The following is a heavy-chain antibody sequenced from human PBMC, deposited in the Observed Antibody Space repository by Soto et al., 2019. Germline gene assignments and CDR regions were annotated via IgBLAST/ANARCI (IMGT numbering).Heavy chain of an antibody. V-gene: IGHV4-4*02. D-gene: IGHD6-13*01. CDR2: IYHSGST. J-gene: IGHJ4*02. Sequence: PSETLSLTCAVSGGSISSSNWWSWVRQPPGKGLEWIGEIYHSGSTNYNPSLKSRVTISVDKSKNQFSLKLSSVTAADTAVYYCERALSAAAGYDYWGQGTLVTVSS. CDR3: ERALSAAAGYDY. CDR1: GGSISSSNW.